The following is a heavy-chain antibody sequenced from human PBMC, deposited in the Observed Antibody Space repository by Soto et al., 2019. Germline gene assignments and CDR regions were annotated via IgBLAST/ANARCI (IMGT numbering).Heavy chain of an antibody. CDR3: ATPSLGCSSTSCYDY. CDR1: GFTFSSYA. Sequence: EVQLLESGGGLVQPGGSLRLSCAASGFTFSSYAMSWVRQAPGKGLEWVSAISGSGGSTYYADSVKGRFTISRDNSKNTPYLQMNSLRAEDTAVYYCATPSLGCSSTSCYDYWGQGTLVTVSS. V-gene: IGHV3-23*01. CDR2: ISGSGGST. J-gene: IGHJ4*02. D-gene: IGHD2-2*01.